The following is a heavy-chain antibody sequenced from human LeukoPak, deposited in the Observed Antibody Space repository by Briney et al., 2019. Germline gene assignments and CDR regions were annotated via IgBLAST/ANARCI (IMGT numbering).Heavy chain of an antibody. D-gene: IGHD3-16*01. CDR1: GGSISSGGYS. V-gene: IGHV4-30-2*02. J-gene: IGHJ4*02. CDR3: ASGRLGEFYFDY. CDR2: IYHSGST. Sequence: SQTLSLTCAVSGGSISSGGYSWSWIRQPPGKGLEWIGYIYHSGSTNYNPSLKSRVTISLDTSKNQFSLKLNSVTAADTAVYYCASGRLGEFYFDYWGQATLVTVSS.